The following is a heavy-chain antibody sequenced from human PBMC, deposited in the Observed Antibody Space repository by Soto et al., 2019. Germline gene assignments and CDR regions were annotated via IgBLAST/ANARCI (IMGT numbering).Heavy chain of an antibody. CDR1: GFTFSDYN. CDR3: ARDSFPTTSGSYEYYYYYGMDV. D-gene: IGHD3-10*01. V-gene: IGHV3-48*01. Sequence: PGGSLRLSCAASGFTFSDYNMIWVRQTPGRGLEWVSFISGSSSIIYYADSVKGRFTISRDNAKKLLYLQMNSLRAEDTAVYYCARDSFPTTSGSYEYYYYYGMDVWGQGTTVTVSS. CDR2: ISGSSSII. J-gene: IGHJ6*02.